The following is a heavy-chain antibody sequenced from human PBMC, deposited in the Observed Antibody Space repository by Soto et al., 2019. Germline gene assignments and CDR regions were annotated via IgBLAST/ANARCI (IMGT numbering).Heavy chain of an antibody. Sequence: QVHLVQSGAEVKKPGTSVKVSCKGSGYMFTTYGNTWVRQAPGQGLEWMGWISAHNGNTNYAQKLQGRVTVTRDTSTSTAYMELRNLRSDDAAVYYCARGRYGDYSGQGALVTVSS. CDR1: GYMFTTYG. J-gene: IGHJ4*02. CDR2: ISAHNGNT. D-gene: IGHD1-1*01. CDR3: ARGRYGDY. V-gene: IGHV1-18*01.